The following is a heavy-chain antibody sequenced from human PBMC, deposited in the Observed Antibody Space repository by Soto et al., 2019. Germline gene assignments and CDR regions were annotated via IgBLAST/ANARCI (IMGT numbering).Heavy chain of an antibody. V-gene: IGHV5-51*01. CDR3: ARQGSNGAYYYYGMDV. CDR2: IYPGDSDT. Sequence: GEALKISCKGSGYRFSSYWIAWVRQMPGKGLEWMGIIYPGDSDTRYSPSFEGQVTISADKSNSTAYLQWSSLKASDTAIYYWARQGSNGAYYYYGMDVWGQGTTVTVSS. J-gene: IGHJ6*02. D-gene: IGHD3-16*01. CDR1: GYRFSSYW.